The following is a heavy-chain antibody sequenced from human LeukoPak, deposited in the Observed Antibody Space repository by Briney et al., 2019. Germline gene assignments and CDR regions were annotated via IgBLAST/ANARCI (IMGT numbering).Heavy chain of an antibody. CDR2: TRNKANSYTT. J-gene: IGHJ4*02. V-gene: IGHV3-72*01. D-gene: IGHD1-20*01. Sequence: QPGGSLRLSCAASGFTFSDHYMDWVRQAPEKGLEWVGRTRNKANSYTTEYAASVKGRFTISRDDSKNSLYLQMNSLKTEDTAVYYCARDRGGDITGSYYFDYWGQGTLVTVSS. CDR1: GFTFSDHY. CDR3: ARDRGGDITGSYYFDY.